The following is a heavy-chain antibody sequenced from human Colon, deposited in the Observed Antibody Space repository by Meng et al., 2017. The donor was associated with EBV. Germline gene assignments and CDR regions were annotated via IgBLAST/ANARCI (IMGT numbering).Heavy chain of an antibody. CDR1: GGSLSGYY. D-gene: IGHD2-8*01. Sequence: QGKRQPWGRGLGKPSETLSLTFGVYGGSLSGYYWSWIRQTRGKGLEWIGEINHSGTINYNPSLRSRVTISVDRSNNQFSLRLSSVTAADTAVYYCARGGGVIKGLVTWFDPWGQGTLVTVSS. CDR2: INHSGTI. J-gene: IGHJ5*02. CDR3: ARGGGVIKGLVTWFDP. V-gene: IGHV4-34*01.